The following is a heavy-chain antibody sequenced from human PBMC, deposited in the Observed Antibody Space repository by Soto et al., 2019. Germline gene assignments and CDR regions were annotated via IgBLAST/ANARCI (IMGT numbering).Heavy chain of an antibody. V-gene: IGHV1-18*01. J-gene: IGHJ6*01. CDR3: ARGLYVYYYYYGMDV. CDR2: ISAYNGNT. D-gene: IGHD3-16*01. CDR1: GYTFTSYG. Sequence: ASVKVSCKASGYTFTSYGISWVRQAPGQGLEWMGWISAYNGNTNYAQKLQGRVTMTTDTSTSTAYMELRSLRSDDTAVYYCARGLYVYYYYYGMDVWGQATTVTVST.